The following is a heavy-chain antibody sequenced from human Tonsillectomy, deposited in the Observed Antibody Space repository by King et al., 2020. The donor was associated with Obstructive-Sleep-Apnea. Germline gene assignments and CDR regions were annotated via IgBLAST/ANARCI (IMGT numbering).Heavy chain of an antibody. Sequence: QLQESGPGLVKPSETLSLTCTVSGDSISSSSFYWGWIRQPPGKGLEWIGTIYYSGSTFYIPSLKSRVTMSVDTSKNQFSLKLNSVTAAGTAVYSCARHRLTVDFDWPDGGWFDPWGQGTLVTVSS. CDR3: ARHRLTVDFDWPDGGWFDP. V-gene: IGHV4-39*07. CDR2: IYYSGST. D-gene: IGHD3-9*01. J-gene: IGHJ5*02. CDR1: GDSISSSSFY.